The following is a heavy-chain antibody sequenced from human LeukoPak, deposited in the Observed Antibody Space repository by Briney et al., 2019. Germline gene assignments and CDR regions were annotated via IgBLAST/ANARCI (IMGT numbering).Heavy chain of an antibody. CDR3: ARVGSYHDSSGYFYSTYFHYYMDV. CDR2: ISIGSNTI. CDR1: GFTFSDYY. D-gene: IGHD3-22*01. J-gene: IGHJ6*03. Sequence: GGSLRLSCAASGFTFSDYYMSWIRQAPGKGLEWISYISIGSNTIYYADSVKGRFTISRDNTKNSLYLQMNSLRAEDTAVYYCARVGSYHDSSGYFYSTYFHYYMDVWGKGTTVTVSS. V-gene: IGHV3-11*04.